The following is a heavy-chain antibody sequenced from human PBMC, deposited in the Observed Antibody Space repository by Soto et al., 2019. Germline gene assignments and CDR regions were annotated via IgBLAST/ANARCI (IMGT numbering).Heavy chain of an antibody. D-gene: IGHD2-2*01. CDR3: ARFECSSTSCWHFSLDP. Sequence: ASVKVSCKASGYTFTSYGISWVRQAPVQGLEWMGWISAYNGNTNYAQKLQGRVTMTTDTSTSTSYMELRSLRSDDTAVYYCARFECSSTSCWHFSLDPWGKGNLVTVSS. CDR1: GYTFTSYG. J-gene: IGHJ5*02. V-gene: IGHV1-18*01. CDR2: ISAYNGNT.